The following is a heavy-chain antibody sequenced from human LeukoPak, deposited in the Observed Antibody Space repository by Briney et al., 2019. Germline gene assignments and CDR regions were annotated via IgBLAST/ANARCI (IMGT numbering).Heavy chain of an antibody. D-gene: IGHD3-10*01. CDR1: GFIFSSNG. V-gene: IGHV3-33*01. Sequence: GGSLRLPCAASGFIFSSNGMHWVRQAPGKGLEWVAVVWFDGSNKYYADSVKGRFTISRDNSKNTLYLQMNSLRAEDTAVYYCAREYGSVLGDYWGQGTLVTVSS. CDR3: AREYGSVLGDY. J-gene: IGHJ4*02. CDR2: VWFDGSNK.